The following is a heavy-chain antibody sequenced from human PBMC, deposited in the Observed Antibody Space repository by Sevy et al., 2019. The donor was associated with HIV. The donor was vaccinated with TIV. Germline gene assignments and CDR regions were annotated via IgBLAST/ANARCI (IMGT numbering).Heavy chain of an antibody. CDR2: ISYDGAVR. Sequence: GGSLRLSCAASGLTFRSHAMHWVRQAPGKGLEWVTVISYDGAVRYYGESVKGRFTVSRDNSKNTLYLQLKSLRPDDTAVYYCAREAGYSAKNDAFAFWGQGTMVTV. CDR3: AREAGYSAKNDAFAF. CDR1: GLTFRSHA. D-gene: IGHD1-26*01. J-gene: IGHJ3*01. V-gene: IGHV3-30-3*01.